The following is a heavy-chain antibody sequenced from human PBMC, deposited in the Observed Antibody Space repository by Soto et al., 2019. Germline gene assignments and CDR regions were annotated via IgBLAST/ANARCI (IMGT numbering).Heavy chain of an antibody. CDR2: ISGSGVTT. Sequence: GGSLRLSCEASGFTFSSYAMSWVRQAPGKGLEWVSAISGSGVTTYYADSVKGRFTISRDNSKNTLYLQMNSLRAEDTALYYCVKDMVNWGQGTLVTVPS. J-gene: IGHJ4*02. V-gene: IGHV3-23*01. D-gene: IGHD3-10*01. CDR3: VKDMVN. CDR1: GFTFSSYA.